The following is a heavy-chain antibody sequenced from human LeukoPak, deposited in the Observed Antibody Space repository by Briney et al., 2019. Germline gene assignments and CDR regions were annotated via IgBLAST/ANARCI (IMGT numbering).Heavy chain of an antibody. Sequence: SETLSLTCAVSGYSISSGYFWGWLRPPPGKGLEWIGSIYHSGSTYYNPSLKSRVTISVDTSKNQFSLKLSSVTAADTAVYYCARASSSGWGFRDYWGQGTLVTVSS. CDR1: GYSISSGYF. CDR2: IYHSGST. J-gene: IGHJ4*02. V-gene: IGHV4-38-2*01. CDR3: ARASSSGWGFRDY. D-gene: IGHD6-19*01.